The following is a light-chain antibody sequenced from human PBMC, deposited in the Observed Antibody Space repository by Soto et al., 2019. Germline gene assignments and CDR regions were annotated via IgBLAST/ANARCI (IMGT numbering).Light chain of an antibody. Sequence: DIQMTQSPSSLSASVGDRVTITCRASQSISSYLNWYQQKPGKAPKLLIYAASSLQSGVPSRFRGSGSGTDFPLTTSIHQPEDFATYYYQQISSTEWTLGQGTKVNIK. V-gene: IGKV1-39*01. CDR2: AAS. CDR1: QSISSY. CDR3: QQISSTEWT. J-gene: IGKJ1*01.